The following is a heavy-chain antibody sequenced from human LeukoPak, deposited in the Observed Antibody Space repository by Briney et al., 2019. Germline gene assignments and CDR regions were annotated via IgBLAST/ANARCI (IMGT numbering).Heavy chain of an antibody. CDR2: INPNSGGT. CDR3: ARAPLGRYYGSGKFDY. CDR1: GYTFTSYG. J-gene: IGHJ4*02. V-gene: IGHV1-2*02. D-gene: IGHD3-10*01. Sequence: ASVKVSCKASGYTFTSYGISWVRQAPGQGLEWMGWINPNSGGTNYAQKFQGRVTMTRDTSISTAYMELSRLRSDDTAVYYCARAPLGRYYGSGKFDYWGQGTLVTVSS.